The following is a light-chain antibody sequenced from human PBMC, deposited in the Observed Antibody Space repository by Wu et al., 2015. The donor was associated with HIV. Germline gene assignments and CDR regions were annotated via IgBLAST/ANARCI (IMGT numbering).Light chain of an antibody. CDR2: GAS. CDR1: QSIGRN. J-gene: IGKJ1*01. Sequence: EIVMTQSPATLSVSPGERAPLSCRASQSIGRNLAWYQQKPGQAPRLLIYGASSRATGIPDRFSGSGSGTDFTLAISRVEPEDFAVYYCQQYGSSPPWTFGQGTKVEI. V-gene: IGKV3-20*01. CDR3: QQYGSSPPWT.